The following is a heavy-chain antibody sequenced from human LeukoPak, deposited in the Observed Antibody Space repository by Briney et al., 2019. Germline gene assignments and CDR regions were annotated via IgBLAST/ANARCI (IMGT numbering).Heavy chain of an antibody. J-gene: IGHJ5*02. D-gene: IGHD1-1*01. CDR1: GFTFHEYA. CDR2: ISWDSGSI. Sequence: GGSLRLSCAASGFTFHEYAMHWARQAPGKGLEWVAGISWDSGSIGYVDSVKGRFTISRDNAKNSLYLQMNSLRAEDTALYYCAKDILPFRTTGTTEWFDPWGQGTLVTVSS. V-gene: IGHV3-9*01. CDR3: AKDILPFRTTGTTEWFDP.